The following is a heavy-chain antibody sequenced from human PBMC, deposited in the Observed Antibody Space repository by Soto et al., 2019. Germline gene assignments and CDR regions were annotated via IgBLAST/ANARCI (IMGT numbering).Heavy chain of an antibody. V-gene: IGHV1-69*06. D-gene: IGHD3-3*01. CDR3: ARDRRFLEWLTNYYYGMDV. CDR2: IIPIFGTA. Sequence: SVKVSCKASGGTFSSYAISWVRQAPGQGLEWMGGIIPIFGTANYAQKFQGRVTITADKSTSTAYMELSSLRSEDTAVYYCARDRRFLEWLTNYYYGMDVWGQGTTVTGSS. CDR1: GGTFSSYA. J-gene: IGHJ6*02.